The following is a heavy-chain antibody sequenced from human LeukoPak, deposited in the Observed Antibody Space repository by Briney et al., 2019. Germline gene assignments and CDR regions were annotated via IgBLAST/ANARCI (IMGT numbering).Heavy chain of an antibody. CDR3: AKDGGLWVSAHWGDS. D-gene: IGHD7-27*01. CDR2: ISGSGGST. J-gene: IGHJ4*02. CDR1: GFTFSSYW. V-gene: IGHV3-23*01. Sequence: GGSLRLSCAASGFTFSSYWMSWVRQASGKGLEWVSAISGSGGSTYYADSVKGRFTISRDNSKNTLYLQMNSLRAEDTAVYYCAKDGGLWVSAHWGDSWGRGTLVTVSS.